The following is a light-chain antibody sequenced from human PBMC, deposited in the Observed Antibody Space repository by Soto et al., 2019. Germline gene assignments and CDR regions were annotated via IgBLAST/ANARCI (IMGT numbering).Light chain of an antibody. CDR2: DAS. CDR1: QDIKNY. CDR3: QQSYTTASIT. J-gene: IGKJ5*01. Sequence: DIQMTQSPSSLSASVGDRVTITCQASQDIKNYLNWYQQKPGKAPNLLIYDASNLKTGVPSRFSGSGSGTHFTFTISSLQPEDIATYYCQQSYTTASITFGQGTRLEIK. V-gene: IGKV1-33*01.